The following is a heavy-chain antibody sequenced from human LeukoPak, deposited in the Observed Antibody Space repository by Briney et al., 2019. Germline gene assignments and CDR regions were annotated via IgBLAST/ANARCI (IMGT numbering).Heavy chain of an antibody. CDR3: AKGGIAMADYYFDY. D-gene: IGHD6-19*01. CDR2: ISNSGGST. J-gene: IGHJ4*02. CDR1: GFTFSSYA. V-gene: IGHV3-23*01. Sequence: GGSLRLSCAASGFTFSSYAMSWVRQAPGKGLEGVSAISNSGGSTYYADSVKGRFTISRDNSKNTLSLQMNSLRAEDTAVYYCAKGGIAMADYYFDYWGQGTLVTVSS.